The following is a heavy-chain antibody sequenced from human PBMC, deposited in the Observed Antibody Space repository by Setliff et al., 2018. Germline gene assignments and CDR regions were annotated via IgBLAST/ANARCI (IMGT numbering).Heavy chain of an antibody. D-gene: IGHD3-9*01. Sequence: GASVKVSCKASGYTFTDYYIHWVRQAPGQGLEWMGRINPDSGGTNYAQKFQGRVTITRDTSITAAYMELSRLRSDDSAVYYCARGPSNYDLLTGCDCWGQGTLVTVSS. CDR2: INPDSGGT. CDR1: GYTFTDYY. J-gene: IGHJ4*02. V-gene: IGHV1-2*06. CDR3: ARGPSNYDLLTGCDC.